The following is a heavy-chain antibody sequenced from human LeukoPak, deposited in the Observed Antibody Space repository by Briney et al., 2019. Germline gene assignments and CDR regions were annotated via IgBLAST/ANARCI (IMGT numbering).Heavy chain of an antibody. CDR2: ISSSGSTI. CDR3: ARDDYYDSRTLDY. Sequence: GGSLRLSCAASGFTFSDYYMSWIRQAPGKGLEWVSYISSSGSTIYYADSVKGRFTISRDNAKNSLYLQMNSLRAEDTAVYYCARDDYYDSRTLDYWGQGTLVTVSS. D-gene: IGHD3-22*01. V-gene: IGHV3-11*01. CDR1: GFTFSDYY. J-gene: IGHJ4*02.